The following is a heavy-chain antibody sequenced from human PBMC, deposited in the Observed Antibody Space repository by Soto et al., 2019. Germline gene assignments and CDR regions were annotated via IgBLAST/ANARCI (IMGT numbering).Heavy chain of an antibody. CDR1: GFTFSNNG. CDR3: ARDRVQMVDGLDV. V-gene: IGHV3-33*01. CDR2: IWFDGFNK. Sequence: QVQLVESGGGVVQPGRSLRLSCAASGFTFSNNGMHWVRQAPGKGLEWVAVIWFDGFNKYYADSVKGRFIISRDNSKNTGYLQMNSLRAEDTAVYYCARDRVQMVDGLDVWGQGTTVTVSS. J-gene: IGHJ6*02. D-gene: IGHD2-15*01.